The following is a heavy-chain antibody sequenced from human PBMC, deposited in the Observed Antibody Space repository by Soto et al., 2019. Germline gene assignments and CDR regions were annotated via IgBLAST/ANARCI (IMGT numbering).Heavy chain of an antibody. CDR1: GFTFSSYW. Sequence: EVQLVESGGGLVQPGGSLRLSCAASGFTFSSYWMSWVRQAPGKGLEWVANIKQDGSEKYYVDSVKGRFTISRDNAKNSLYLQMNRLRAEDAAVYDCAREGFGGVMSYGGMVVWGQGTTVTVSS. V-gene: IGHV3-7*04. CDR2: IKQDGSEK. D-gene: IGHD3-16*01. CDR3: AREGFGGVMSYGGMVV. J-gene: IGHJ6*01.